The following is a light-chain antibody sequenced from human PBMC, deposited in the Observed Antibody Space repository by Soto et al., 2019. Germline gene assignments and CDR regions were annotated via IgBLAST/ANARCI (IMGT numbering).Light chain of an antibody. V-gene: IGKV3-20*01. CDR2: DAS. J-gene: IGKJ1*01. CDR3: QQYGSSPPTWT. CDR1: QSVSSSY. Sequence: EIVLTQSPGTLSLSPGERATLSCRASQSVSSSYLAWYQQKPGQAPRLLIYDASIRASGIPARFSGSGSGTDFTLTISSLDPEDFAVYYCQQYGSSPPTWTFGQGTKVDIK.